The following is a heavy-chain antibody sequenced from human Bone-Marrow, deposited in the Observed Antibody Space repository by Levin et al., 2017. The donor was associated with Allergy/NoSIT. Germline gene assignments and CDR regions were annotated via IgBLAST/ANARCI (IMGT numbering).Heavy chain of an antibody. J-gene: IGHJ4*02. CDR3: ATHPYLDH. Sequence: GESLKISCAASGFTFSSYWMHWVRQAPGKGLAWVSHINSDGTSTWYADSVKGRFTISRDNAKNTMYLQMTSLRAEDTALYYCATHPYLDHWGQGTLVTVSS. CDR2: INSDGTST. V-gene: IGHV3-74*01. CDR1: GFTFSSYW.